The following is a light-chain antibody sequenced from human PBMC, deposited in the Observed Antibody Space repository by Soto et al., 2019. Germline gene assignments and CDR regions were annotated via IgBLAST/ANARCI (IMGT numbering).Light chain of an antibody. V-gene: IGKV1-12*01. J-gene: IGKJ4*01. Sequence: DIQMTQSPSSVSASVGDRVTITCRASQDISSWLAWYQQKPGIAPKLLIYAASSLQSGVPSRFSGSGSGTDFTLTIISLQPEEFATYYCQQGNTFPLTFGGGTKVENK. CDR2: AAS. CDR1: QDISSW. CDR3: QQGNTFPLT.